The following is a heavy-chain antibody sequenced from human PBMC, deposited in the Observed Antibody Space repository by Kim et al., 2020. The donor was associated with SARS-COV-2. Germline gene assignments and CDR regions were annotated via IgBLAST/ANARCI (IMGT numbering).Heavy chain of an antibody. J-gene: IGHJ4*02. CDR3: ARDPRDGYYFFDH. D-gene: IGHD1-26*01. V-gene: IGHV3-33*01. Sequence: YADSLKGRFSISRDNSKNTVWLQMNSLRGEDMAVYYCARDPRDGYYFFDHWGQGTLVSVSS.